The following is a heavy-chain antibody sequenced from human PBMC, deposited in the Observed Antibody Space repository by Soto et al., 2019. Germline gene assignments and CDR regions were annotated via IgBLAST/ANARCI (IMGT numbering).Heavy chain of an antibody. CDR2: VFYSGST. CDR1: GGSINSYY. J-gene: IGHJ4*02. Sequence: SETLSLTCTVSGGSINSYYWNWIREPPGKGLEWIGYVFYSGSTNYNPSLRSRVTISVDTSKNQFFLTLTSVTAADTAVYYCARGSPVRANWNFYYWGQGTQVTVSS. V-gene: IGHV4-59*01. D-gene: IGHD1-20*01. CDR3: ARGSPVRANWNFYY.